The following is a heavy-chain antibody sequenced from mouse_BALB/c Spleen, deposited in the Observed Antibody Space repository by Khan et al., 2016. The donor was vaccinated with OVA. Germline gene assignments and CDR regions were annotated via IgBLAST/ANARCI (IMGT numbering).Heavy chain of an antibody. V-gene: IGHV1-7*01. CDR3: ARRGRYGIFAY. CDR1: GYTFTTYW. Sequence: VQLQQSGAELAKPGASVKMSCKASGYTFTTYWMHWVKQRPGQGLEWIGYIDPSTGYTEYNQKFKDKATLTTDKSSSTAYMQLSSLTSEDSAVDYCARRGRYGIFAYWGQGTLVTVSA. J-gene: IGHJ3*01. D-gene: IGHD2-1*01. CDR2: IDPSTGYT.